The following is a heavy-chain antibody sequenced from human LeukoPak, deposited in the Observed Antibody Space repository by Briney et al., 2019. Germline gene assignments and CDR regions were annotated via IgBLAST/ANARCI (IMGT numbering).Heavy chain of an antibody. V-gene: IGHV3-21*01. D-gene: IGHD3-3*01. CDR1: GFTFSSYS. Sequence: GGSLRLSCAASGFTFSSYSMTWVRQAPGKGLKWVSSISSSSSYIYYADSVKGRFTISRDNAKNSLYLQMNSLRAEDTAVYYCARDLPEAKYYDFWSGYFDYWGQGTLVTVSS. CDR2: ISSSSSYI. J-gene: IGHJ4*02. CDR3: ARDLPEAKYYDFWSGYFDY.